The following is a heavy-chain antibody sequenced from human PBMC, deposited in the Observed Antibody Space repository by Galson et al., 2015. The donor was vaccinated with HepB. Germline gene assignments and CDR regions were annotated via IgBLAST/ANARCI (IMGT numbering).Heavy chain of an antibody. V-gene: IGHV1-69*13. J-gene: IGHJ5*02. CDR2: IIPIFGTA. Sequence: SVKVSCKASGGTFSSYAISWVRQAPGQGLEWMGGIIPIFGTANYAQKFQGRVTITADESTSTAYMELSSLRSEDTAVYYCASERRGDMVRGRNWFDPWGQGTLVTVSS. D-gene: IGHD3-10*01. CDR3: ASERRGDMVRGRNWFDP. CDR1: GGTFSSYA.